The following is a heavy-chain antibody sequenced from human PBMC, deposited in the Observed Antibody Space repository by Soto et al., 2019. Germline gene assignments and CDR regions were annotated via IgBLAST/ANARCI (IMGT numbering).Heavy chain of an antibody. J-gene: IGHJ4*02. CDR1: GFTFSNAW. Sequence: EVQLVESGGGLVKPGGSLRLSCAASGFTFSNAWMNWVRQAPGKGLEWVGRIKSKTDGGTTDYAAPVKGRFTISRDDSKNTLYLQMNSLKTEDTAVYYCTTDLKLDYYGSGSSFDYWGQGTLVTVSS. D-gene: IGHD3-10*01. V-gene: IGHV3-15*07. CDR3: TTDLKLDYYGSGSSFDY. CDR2: IKSKTDGGTT.